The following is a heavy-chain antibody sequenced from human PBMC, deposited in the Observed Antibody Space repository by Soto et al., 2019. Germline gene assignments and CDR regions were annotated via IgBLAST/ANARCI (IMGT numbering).Heavy chain of an antibody. Sequence: LRLSCAASGFTFSSYAMHWVRQAPGKGLEWVAVISYDGSNKYYADSVKGRFTISRDNSKNTLYLQMNSLRAEDTAVYYCAGYYYGMDVWGQGTTVTVSS. CDR2: ISYDGSNK. V-gene: IGHV3-30-3*01. CDR3: AGYYYGMDV. J-gene: IGHJ6*02. CDR1: GFTFSSYA.